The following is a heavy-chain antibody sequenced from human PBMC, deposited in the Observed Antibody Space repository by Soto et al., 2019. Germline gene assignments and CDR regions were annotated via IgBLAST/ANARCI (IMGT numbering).Heavy chain of an antibody. Sequence: GGSLRLSCVASGFTFSGYAMGWVRQAPGKGLEWVAAITSSGVTTYYADSVKGRFTISRDNSKSTLFLQMNSLRADDTAVYFCAKDLYVQPPSGWFDPWGQGTVVTVSS. CDR2: ITSSGVTT. V-gene: IGHV3-23*01. CDR3: AKDLYVQPPSGWFDP. J-gene: IGHJ5*02. D-gene: IGHD1-26*01. CDR1: GFTFSGYA.